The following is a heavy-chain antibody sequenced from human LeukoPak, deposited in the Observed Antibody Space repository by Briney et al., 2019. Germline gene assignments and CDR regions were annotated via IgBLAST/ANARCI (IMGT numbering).Heavy chain of an antibody. V-gene: IGHV1-18*01. Sequence: ASVTVSCKASGYTFTSYGISWVRQAPGQGLEWMGWISAYNGNTNYAQKLQGRVTMTTDTSTSTAYMELRSLRSDDTAVYYCARARYITMIVVVIDYWGQGTLVTVSS. J-gene: IGHJ4*02. CDR2: ISAYNGNT. CDR3: ARARYITMIVVVIDY. D-gene: IGHD3-22*01. CDR1: GYTFTSYG.